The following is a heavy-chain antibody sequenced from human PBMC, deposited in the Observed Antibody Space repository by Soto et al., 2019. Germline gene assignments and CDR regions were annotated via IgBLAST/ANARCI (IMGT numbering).Heavy chain of an antibody. CDR3: ARAYIVVVVAATLRDNWFDP. Sequence: QVQLQQWGAGLLKPSETLSLTCAVYGGSFSGYYWSWIRQPPGKGLEWIGEINHSGSTNYNPSLKSRVTISVDTSKNQFSLKLSSVPAADTAVYYCARAYIVVVVAATLRDNWFDPWGQGTLVTVSS. CDR2: INHSGST. J-gene: IGHJ5*02. CDR1: GGSFSGYY. V-gene: IGHV4-34*01. D-gene: IGHD2-15*01.